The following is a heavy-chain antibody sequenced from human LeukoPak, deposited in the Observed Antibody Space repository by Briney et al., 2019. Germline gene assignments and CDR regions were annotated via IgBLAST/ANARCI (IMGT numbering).Heavy chain of an antibody. D-gene: IGHD1-7*01. CDR3: ARDLHELELYYFDS. CDR2: TYYRSKWFN. Sequence: SQTLSLTCDISGDTVSSNSAAWSWIRQTPSRGLEWLGRTYYRSKWFNDYAMSVKGRMTINPDTSKNQFSLQLNSVTPEDTAVYYCARDLHELELYYFDSWGQGTLVIVSS. J-gene: IGHJ4*02. CDR1: GDTVSSNSAA. V-gene: IGHV6-1*01.